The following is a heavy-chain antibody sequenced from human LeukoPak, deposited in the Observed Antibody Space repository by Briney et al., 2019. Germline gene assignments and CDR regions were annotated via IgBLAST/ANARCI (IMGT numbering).Heavy chain of an antibody. D-gene: IGHD1-26*01. V-gene: IGHV3-23*01. CDR2: MSGSGDNT. CDR1: GLTFSSHA. J-gene: IGHJ4*02. CDR3: AKHSGSYFIYYVDS. Sequence: PGGSLRLSCAASGLTFSSHAMSWVRQGPGKGLEWVSAMSGSGDNTYYADSVKGRFTISRDNSANTLYLQMNSLRAEDTALYYCAKHSGSYFIYYVDSWGQGTLVTVSS.